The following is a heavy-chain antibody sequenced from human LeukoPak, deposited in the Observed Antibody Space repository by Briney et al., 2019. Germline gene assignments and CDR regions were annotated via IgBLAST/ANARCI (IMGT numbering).Heavy chain of an antibody. V-gene: IGHV3-30*18. J-gene: IGHJ4*02. Sequence: GGSLRLSCAASGFTFSSYGMHWVRQAPGKGLEWVAVISCDGSNKYYADSVKGRFTISRDNSKNTLYLQMNSLRAEDTAVYYCAKENYYDSSGLGYWGQGTPVTVSS. D-gene: IGHD3-22*01. CDR1: GFTFSSYG. CDR2: ISCDGSNK. CDR3: AKENYYDSSGLGY.